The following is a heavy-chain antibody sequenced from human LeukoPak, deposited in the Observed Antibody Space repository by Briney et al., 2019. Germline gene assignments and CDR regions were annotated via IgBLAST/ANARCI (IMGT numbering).Heavy chain of an antibody. V-gene: IGHV3-21*01. J-gene: IGHJ4*02. CDR1: GFTFSSYS. CDR3: AKVGTVYFPLDF. D-gene: IGHD2/OR15-2a*01. CDR2: ISSSSSYI. Sequence: PGGSLRLSCAASGFTFSSYSMNWVRQAPGKGLEWVSSISSSSSYIYYADSVKGRFTISRDNAKNSLYLQMNSLRAEDTAVYYCAKVGTVYFPLDFWGQGTLVTVSS.